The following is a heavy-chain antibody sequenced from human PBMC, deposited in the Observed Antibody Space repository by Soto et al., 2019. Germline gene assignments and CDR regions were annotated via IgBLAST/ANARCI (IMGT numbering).Heavy chain of an antibody. D-gene: IGHD5-12*01. J-gene: IGHJ4*02. CDR3: ASQGRDGYNFYDY. CDR2: IYYSGST. Sequence: SETLSLTCTVSGGSISSSSYYWGWIRQPPGKGLEWIGSIYYSGSTYYNPSLKSRVTISVDTSKNQFSLKVSSVTAADTAVYYCASQGRDGYNFYDYWGQGTLVTVSS. V-gene: IGHV4-39*01. CDR1: GGSISSSSYY.